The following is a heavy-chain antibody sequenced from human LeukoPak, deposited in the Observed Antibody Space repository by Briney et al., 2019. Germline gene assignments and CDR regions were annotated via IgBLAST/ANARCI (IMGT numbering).Heavy chain of an antibody. V-gene: IGHV4-38-2*01. CDR1: GYSISSGYY. Sequence: SETLSLTCAVSGYSISSGYYWGWIRQPPGKGLEWIGSIYHIGSTYYNPSLKSRVTISVDTSKNQFSLKLSSVTAADTAVYYCARGRGGGDWGYFDYWGQGTLVTVSS. CDR3: ARGRGGGDWGYFDY. D-gene: IGHD2-21*01. J-gene: IGHJ4*02. CDR2: IYHIGST.